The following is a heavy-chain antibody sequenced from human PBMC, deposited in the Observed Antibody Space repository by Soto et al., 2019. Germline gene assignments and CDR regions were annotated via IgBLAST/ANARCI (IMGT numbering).Heavy chain of an antibody. V-gene: IGHV1-2*02. Sequence: QEHLVQSGSELKKRGASVKISCRASGYTFTDYYIHWVRQAPGQALEWMGWINPHNGATKYAQKFQGTVTMTSETSIRIDYMELSRLTSDDTALYYCTARPRGFLFCSDDHCPEYWGQGTLVSVSS. D-gene: IGHD2-21*01. CDR2: INPHNGAT. J-gene: IGHJ4*01. CDR1: GYTFTDYY. CDR3: TARPRGFLFCSDDHCPEY.